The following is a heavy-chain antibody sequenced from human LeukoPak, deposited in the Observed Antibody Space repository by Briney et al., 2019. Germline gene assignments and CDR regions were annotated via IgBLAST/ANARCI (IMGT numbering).Heavy chain of an antibody. V-gene: IGHV3-33*01. Sequence: PGGSLRLSCAASGFTFSSYGMHWVRQAPGKGLEWVAVIWYDGSNKYYADSVKGRFTISRDNSKNTLYLQMNSLRAEDTAVYYCAREGNDDHYNWSDPWGQGTLVTVSS. CDR2: IWYDGSNK. CDR3: AREGNDDHYNWSDP. D-gene: IGHD1-1*01. CDR1: GFTFSSYG. J-gene: IGHJ5*02.